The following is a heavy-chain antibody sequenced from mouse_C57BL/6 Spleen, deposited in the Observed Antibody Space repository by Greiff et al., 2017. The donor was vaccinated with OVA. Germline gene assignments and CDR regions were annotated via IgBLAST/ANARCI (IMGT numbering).Heavy chain of an antibody. CDR2: ISNGGGST. Sequence: EVKVVESGGGLVQPGGSLKLSCAASGFTFSDYYMYWVRQTPEKRLEWVAYISNGGGSTYYPDTVKGRFTISRDNAKNTLYLQMSRLKSEDTAMYYCARPPYYYGSSYDLYYYAMDYWGQGTSVTVSS. D-gene: IGHD1-1*01. CDR3: ARPPYYYGSSYDLYYYAMDY. CDR1: GFTFSDYY. J-gene: IGHJ4*01. V-gene: IGHV5-12*01.